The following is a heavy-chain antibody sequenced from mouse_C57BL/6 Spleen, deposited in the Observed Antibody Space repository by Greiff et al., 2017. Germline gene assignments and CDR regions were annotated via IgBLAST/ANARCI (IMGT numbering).Heavy chain of an antibody. CDR3: ARNWDYYGSSPYYFDY. CDR1: GYAFSSSW. V-gene: IGHV1-82*01. D-gene: IGHD1-1*01. J-gene: IGHJ2*01. Sequence: VQRVESGPELVKPGASVKISCKASGYAFSSSWMNWVKQRPGKGLEWIGRIYPGDGDTNYNGKFKGKATLTADKSSSTAYMQLSSLTSEDSAVYFCARNWDYYGSSPYYFDYWGQGTTLTVSS. CDR2: IYPGDGDT.